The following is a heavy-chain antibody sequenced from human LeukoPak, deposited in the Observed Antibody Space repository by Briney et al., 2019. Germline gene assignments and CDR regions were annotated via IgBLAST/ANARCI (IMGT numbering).Heavy chain of an antibody. V-gene: IGHV3-23*01. J-gene: IGHJ4*02. CDR3: AKEDIVSTMGNFDY. CDR2: LTGSGATT. CDR1: GFTFSSFA. D-gene: IGHD5/OR15-5a*01. Sequence: PGGSLRLACPASGFTFSSFAMSWVRQAPGKGLEWVSALTGSGATTNYADSVKGRFTISRDNSKNTLFLQMNSLRAEDTAVYYCAKEDIVSTMGNFDYWGQGTLVTVSS.